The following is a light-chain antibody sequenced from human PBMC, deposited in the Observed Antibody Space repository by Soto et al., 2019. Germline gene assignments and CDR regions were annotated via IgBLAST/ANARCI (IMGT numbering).Light chain of an antibody. CDR2: LEGSGSY. V-gene: IGLV4-60*02. CDR1: SGHSSYI. J-gene: IGLJ3*02. CDR3: ETWDSNLWV. Sequence: QSMLTQSSSASASLGSSVKLTCTLSSGHSSYIIAWHQQQPGKAPRYLMKLEGSGSYNKGSGVPDRFSGSSSGADRYLTISNLQFEDEADYYCETWDSNLWVFGGGTKLTVL.